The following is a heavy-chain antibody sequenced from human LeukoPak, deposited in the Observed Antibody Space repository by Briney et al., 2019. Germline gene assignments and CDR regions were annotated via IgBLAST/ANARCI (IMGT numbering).Heavy chain of an antibody. J-gene: IGHJ4*02. V-gene: IGHV3-7*01. CDR1: GFTFSSYW. Sequence: GGSLRLSCAASGFTFSSYWMSWVRQAPGKGLEWVANIKQDGSAENFVDSVKGRFTISRDNAKKSLYLQMNSLRAEDTAVYYCARGSSAGASLRHDYWGQGTLVTVSS. CDR2: IKQDGSAE. CDR3: ARGSSAGASLRHDY. D-gene: IGHD1-26*01.